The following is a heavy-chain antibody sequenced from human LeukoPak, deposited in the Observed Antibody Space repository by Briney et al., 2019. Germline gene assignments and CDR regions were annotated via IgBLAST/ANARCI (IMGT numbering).Heavy chain of an antibody. Sequence: GGSLRLSCAASGFTFSSYSMNWVRQAPGKGLEWVSYISSSSSTIYYADSVKGRFTISRDNSKNTLYLQMNSLRAEDTAVYYCAKVSPLNIIIVVAANVFFDSWGQGTLVTVSS. CDR3: AKVSPLNIIIVVAANVFFDS. CDR1: GFTFSSYS. CDR2: ISSSSSTI. V-gene: IGHV3-48*01. J-gene: IGHJ4*02. D-gene: IGHD2-15*01.